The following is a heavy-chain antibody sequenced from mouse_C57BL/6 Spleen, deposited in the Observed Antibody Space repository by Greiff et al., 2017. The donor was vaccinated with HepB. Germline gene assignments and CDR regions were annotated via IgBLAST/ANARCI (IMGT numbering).Heavy chain of an antibody. D-gene: IGHD1-1*01. V-gene: IGHV1-15*01. CDR1: GYTFTDYE. CDR3: TAGYDYGSSLATYYIDD. CDR2: IDPETGGT. J-gene: IGHJ2*01. Sequence: VQLQQSGAELVRPGASVTLSCKASGYTFTDYEMHWVKQTPVHGLEWIGAIDPETGGTAYNQKFKGKAILTADKSSSTAYMELRSLTSEDSAVYYGTAGYDYGSSLATYYIDDWGQGTTRTVAS.